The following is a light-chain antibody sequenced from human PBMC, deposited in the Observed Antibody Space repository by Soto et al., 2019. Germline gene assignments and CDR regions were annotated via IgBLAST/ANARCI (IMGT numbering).Light chain of an antibody. CDR3: QQYYSYPPT. CDR2: AAS. CDR1: QGISSY. V-gene: IGKV1-8*01. Sequence: AIRMTQSPSSFSASTGDRVTITCRASQGISSYLAWYQQKPGKAPKLLIYAASTLQSGVPSRFSGSGSGTDFTLTISCLQSEDFATYYCQQYYSYPPTSGQGTKVEI. J-gene: IGKJ1*01.